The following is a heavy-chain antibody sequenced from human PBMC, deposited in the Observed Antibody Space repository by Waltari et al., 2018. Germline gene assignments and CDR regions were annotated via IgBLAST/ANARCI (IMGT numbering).Heavy chain of an antibody. CDR1: GFSITSGYY. V-gene: IGHV4-38-2*01. D-gene: IGHD4-17*01. Sequence: QVQLQESGPGLVKPSETLSLTCAVSGFSITSGYYWHWIRQPPGKGLEWVGTIYYSGTTYYTPSVQSRVSISVDTSKNEFSLTLTSVTAADTAVYYCATATTAHFDFWGQGSLVTVSS. CDR3: ATATTAHFDF. CDR2: IYYSGTT. J-gene: IGHJ4*02.